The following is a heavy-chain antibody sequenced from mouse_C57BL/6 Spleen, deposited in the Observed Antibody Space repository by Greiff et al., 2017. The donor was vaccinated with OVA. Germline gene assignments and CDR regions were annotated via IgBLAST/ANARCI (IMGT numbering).Heavy chain of an antibody. CDR3: AREAYGPWFAY. Sequence: QVQLQQPGAELVKPGASVKLSCKASGYTFTSYWMPWVKQRPGQGLEWIGMIHPNSGSTNYNEKFKSKATLTVDKSSSTAYMQLSSLTSEDSAVYYCAREAYGPWFAYWGQGTLVTVSA. J-gene: IGHJ3*01. CDR2: IHPNSGST. CDR1: GYTFTSYW. V-gene: IGHV1-64*01. D-gene: IGHD6-5*01.